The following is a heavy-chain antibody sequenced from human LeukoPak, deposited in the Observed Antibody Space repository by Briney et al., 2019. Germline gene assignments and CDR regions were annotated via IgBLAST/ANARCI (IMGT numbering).Heavy chain of an antibody. J-gene: IGHJ6*02. Sequence: GASVKVSCKASGGTFSSYAISWVRQAPGQGLEWMGRIIPILGIANYAQKFQGRVTITADKSTSTAYMELSSLRSEDTAVYYCARSPPVARDVIGYYGMDVWGQGTTVTVSS. CDR1: GGTFSSYA. D-gene: IGHD4-23*01. V-gene: IGHV1-69*04. CDR3: ARSPPVARDVIGYYGMDV. CDR2: IIPILGIA.